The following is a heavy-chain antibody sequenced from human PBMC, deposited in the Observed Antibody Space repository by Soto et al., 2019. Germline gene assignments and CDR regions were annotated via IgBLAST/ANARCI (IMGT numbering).Heavy chain of an antibody. V-gene: IGHV5-51*01. CDR2: IYPGDSDT. Sequence: DSLTISGKGSGYSFTSYWIGLVRQMTGKGLEWMGIIYPGDSDTRYSPSFQGQVTISADKSISTAYLQWSSLKASDTAVYYCARGRFLVRFFGLAYWGQGTLVTVSS. D-gene: IGHD3-3*01. CDR3: ARGRFLVRFFGLAY. J-gene: IGHJ4*02. CDR1: GYSFTSYW.